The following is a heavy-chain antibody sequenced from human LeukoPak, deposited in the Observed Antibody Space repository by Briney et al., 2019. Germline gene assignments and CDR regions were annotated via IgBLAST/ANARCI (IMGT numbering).Heavy chain of an antibody. J-gene: IGHJ3*02. CDR1: GYTVTELS. Sequence: ASVKVSCKVSGYTVTELSMHWVRQAPGKGLEWRGGFHPEDNETVYAQKFQGRVTMTEDTSTDTAYMELSSLRSDDTAVYYCSTEFYNSSAYYYVRGVFDIWGQGTMVTVSS. D-gene: IGHD3-22*01. CDR3: STEFYNSSAYYYVRGVFDI. V-gene: IGHV1-24*01. CDR2: FHPEDNET.